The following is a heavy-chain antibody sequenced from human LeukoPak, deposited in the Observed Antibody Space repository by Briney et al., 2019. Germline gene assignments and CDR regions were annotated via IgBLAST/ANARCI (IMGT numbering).Heavy chain of an antibody. CDR1: GGSISSYY. J-gene: IGHJ4*02. V-gene: IGHV4-59*08. D-gene: IGHD3-3*01. CDR2: IYYSGST. CDR3: ARTGRFLERPFDY. Sequence: SETLSLTCTVSGGSISSYYWSWIRQPRGKGLEGIGYIYYSGSTNYNPSLKSRVTISVDTSKNQFSLKLSSVTAADTAVYYCARTGRFLERPFDYWGQGTLVTVSS.